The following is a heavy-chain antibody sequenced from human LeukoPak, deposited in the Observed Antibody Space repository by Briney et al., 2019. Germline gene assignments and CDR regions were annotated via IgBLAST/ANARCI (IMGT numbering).Heavy chain of an antibody. CDR2: ISGSSGGT. J-gene: IGHJ4*02. D-gene: IGHD2-8*01. CDR3: AKGTNGVFKPFDY. Sequence: GGSLRLSCAASGFSFSSYAMSWVRQAPGKGLEWVSAISGSSGGTYYADSVKGRFTISRDNSKNTLYLQMNSLRAEDTAVYYCAKGTNGVFKPFDYWGQGTLVTVSS. CDR1: GFSFSSYA. V-gene: IGHV3-23*01.